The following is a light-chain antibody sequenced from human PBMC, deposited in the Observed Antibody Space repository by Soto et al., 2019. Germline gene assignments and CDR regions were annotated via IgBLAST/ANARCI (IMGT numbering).Light chain of an antibody. J-gene: IGKJ2*01. CDR2: AAS. CDR3: LQHNRYPYT. V-gene: IGKV1-17*01. CDR1: QGIRSD. Sequence: DIQMTQSPSSLSASVGDRVTITCRASQGIRSDLAWYQQKAGKAPKRLIYAASSLQSWVPSRFSGSGSGTEFTLTTSSLQPEDFATYYCLQHNRYPYTFGQGTKLEIK.